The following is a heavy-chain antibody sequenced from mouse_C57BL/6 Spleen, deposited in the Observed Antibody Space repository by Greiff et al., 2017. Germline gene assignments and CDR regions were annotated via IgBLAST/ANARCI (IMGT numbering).Heavy chain of an antibody. CDR2: INPSSGYT. D-gene: IGHD2-4*01. CDR1: GYTFTSYW. CDR3: ARYDYDYDENYAMDY. J-gene: IGHJ4*01. Sequence: QVHVKQSGAELAKPGASVKLSCKASGYTFTSYWMHWVKQRPGQGLEWIGYINPSSGYTKYNQKFKDKATLTADKSSTTAYMQLSSLTYEDSAVYYCARYDYDYDENYAMDYWGQGTSVTVSS. V-gene: IGHV1-7*01.